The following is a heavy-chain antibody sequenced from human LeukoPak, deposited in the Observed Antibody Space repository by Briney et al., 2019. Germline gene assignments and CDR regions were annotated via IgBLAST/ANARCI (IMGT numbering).Heavy chain of an antibody. CDR2: IVGNGGGI. Sequence: GGSLRLSCAASGFTFSTYAMNWVRQAPGKGLEWVSVIVGNGGGIYYVDSVKGRFTISRDNSENTLYLQMNSLRAEDTAMYYCVKDRKPDGRYNFDHWGQGTLVTVSS. D-gene: IGHD5-24*01. CDR1: GFTFSTYA. J-gene: IGHJ4*02. V-gene: IGHV3-23*01. CDR3: VKDRKPDGRYNFDH.